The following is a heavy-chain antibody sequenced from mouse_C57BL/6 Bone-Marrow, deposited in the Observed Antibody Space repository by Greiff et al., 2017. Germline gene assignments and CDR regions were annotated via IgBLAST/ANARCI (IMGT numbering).Heavy chain of an antibody. CDR2: INPSSGYT. CDR3: ARRGLRRGWYFDV. Sequence: QVQLQPSGAELARPGASVKMSCKASGYTFTSYTMHWVNQRPGQGLEWIGYINPSSGYTKYNQKFKDKATLTADKSSSTAYMQLSSLTSEDSAVYYCARRGLRRGWYFDVWGTGTTVTGSS. J-gene: IGHJ1*03. CDR1: GYTFTSYT. V-gene: IGHV1-4*01.